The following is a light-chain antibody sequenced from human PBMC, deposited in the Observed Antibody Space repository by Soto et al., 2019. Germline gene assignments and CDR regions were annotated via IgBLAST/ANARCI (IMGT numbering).Light chain of an antibody. J-gene: IGLJ2*01. V-gene: IGLV2-8*01. CDR1: SSDIGGYNY. CDR3: SSYAGNNKGV. Sequence: QSALTQPPSASGSPGQSVTISCTGTSSDIGGYNYVSWYQQHPGKAPKLIIYEVSKRPSGVPDRFSGSKSGNTASLTVSGLQAEDEADYYCSSYAGNNKGVFGGGTKLTVL. CDR2: EVS.